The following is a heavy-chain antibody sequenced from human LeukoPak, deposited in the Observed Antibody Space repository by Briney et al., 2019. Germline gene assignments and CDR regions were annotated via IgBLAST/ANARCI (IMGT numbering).Heavy chain of an antibody. Sequence: PGRSLRLSCAASGFTFSSYGMHWVRQAPGKGLEWVAVISYDGSNKYYADSVKGRFTISRDNSKNTLYLQMNSLRAEDTAVYYCAKSLAAAAAPGDYWGQGTLVTVSS. J-gene: IGHJ4*02. CDR2: ISYDGSNK. V-gene: IGHV3-30*18. CDR1: GFTFSSYG. D-gene: IGHD6-13*01. CDR3: AKSLAAAAAPGDY.